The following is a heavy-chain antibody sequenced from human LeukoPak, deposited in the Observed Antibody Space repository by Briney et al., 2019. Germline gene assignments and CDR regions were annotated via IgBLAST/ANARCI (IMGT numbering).Heavy chain of an antibody. CDR3: AKSSDYGGKGPFDY. CDR1: GFTFSSYA. Sequence: GGSLRLSCAASGFTFSSYAMSWVSQAPGKGLEWVSAISGSGGSTYYADSVKGRFTISRDNSKNTLYLQMNSLRAEDTAVYYCAKSSDYGGKGPFDYWGQGTLVTVSS. CDR2: ISGSGGST. D-gene: IGHD4-23*01. J-gene: IGHJ4*02. V-gene: IGHV3-23*01.